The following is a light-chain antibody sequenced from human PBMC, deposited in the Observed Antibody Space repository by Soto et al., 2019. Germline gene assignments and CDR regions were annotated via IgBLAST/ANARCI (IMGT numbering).Light chain of an antibody. V-gene: IGKV3-20*01. J-gene: IGKJ5*01. CDR3: QQYGNSPIT. Sequence: EIVLTQSPGTLSLSPGERAALSCRASQSVNNNFLAWYQQKPGQAPRLLIYGASSRATGIPDRFRGGGSGTDFTLTIIRLEPEDFAGYYCQQYGNSPITFGQGTRLDI. CDR2: GAS. CDR1: QSVNNNF.